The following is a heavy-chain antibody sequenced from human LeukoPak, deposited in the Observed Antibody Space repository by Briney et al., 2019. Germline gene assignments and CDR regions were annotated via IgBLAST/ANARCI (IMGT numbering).Heavy chain of an antibody. D-gene: IGHD4-11*01. J-gene: IGHJ5*02. CDR3: AKDRYSNYGNWFDP. V-gene: IGHV3-23*01. CDR2: ISGSGGST. CDR1: GFTFSNYA. Sequence: GGSLRLSCAASGFTFSNYAMNWVRQAPGKGLEWVSGISGSGGSTYYADSVKGRFTISRDNSKNTLYLQMISLRAEDTAVYYCAKDRYSNYGNWFDPWGQGTLVTVFS.